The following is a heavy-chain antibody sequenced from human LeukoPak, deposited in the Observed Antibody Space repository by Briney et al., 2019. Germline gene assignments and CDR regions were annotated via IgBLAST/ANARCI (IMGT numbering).Heavy chain of an antibody. Sequence: GASVKVSCKASGYTFTGYYMHWVRQAPGQGLEWMGWISAYNGNTNYAQKLQGRVTMTTDTSTSTAYMELRSLRSDDTAVYYCARDVYDSGAYYYYYYMDVWGKGTTVTVSS. CDR3: ARDVYDSGAYYYYYYMDV. CDR1: GYTFTGYY. D-gene: IGHD5/OR15-5a*01. J-gene: IGHJ6*03. V-gene: IGHV1-18*04. CDR2: ISAYNGNT.